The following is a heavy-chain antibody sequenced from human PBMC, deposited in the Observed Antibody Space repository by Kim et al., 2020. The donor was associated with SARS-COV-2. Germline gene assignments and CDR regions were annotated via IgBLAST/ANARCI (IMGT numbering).Heavy chain of an antibody. D-gene: IGHD6-19*01. J-gene: IGHJ4*02. CDR2: IDPSDSYT. CDR1: GYSFTSYW. Sequence: GESLKISCKGSGYSFTSYWISWVRQMPGKGLEWMVRIDPSDSYTNYSPSFQGHVTISADKSISTAYLQWSSLKASDTAMYYCARQGAVAGPFDYWGQGTLVTVSS. V-gene: IGHV5-10-1*01. CDR3: ARQGAVAGPFDY.